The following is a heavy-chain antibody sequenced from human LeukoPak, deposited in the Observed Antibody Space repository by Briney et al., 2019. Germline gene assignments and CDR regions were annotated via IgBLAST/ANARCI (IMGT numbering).Heavy chain of an antibody. J-gene: IGHJ5*02. CDR3: ARVTYYDFWSGYYTVDP. D-gene: IGHD3-3*01. V-gene: IGHV4-59*01. CDR2: IYYSGST. Sequence: PSETLSLTCTVSGGSISSYYWSWIRQPPGKGLEWIGYIYYSGSTNYNPSLKSRVTISVDTSKNQFSLKLSSVTAADTAVYYCARVTYYDFWSGYYTVDPWGQGTLVTVSS. CDR1: GGSISSYY.